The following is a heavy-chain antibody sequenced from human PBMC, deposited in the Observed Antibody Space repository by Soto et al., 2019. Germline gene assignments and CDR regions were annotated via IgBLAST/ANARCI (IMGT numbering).Heavy chain of an antibody. V-gene: IGHV1-46*03. CDR3: ACRFVYCSGGSCYPRGYYYMDV. Sequence: ASVKVSCKASGYTFTSYYMHWVRQAPGQGLERKGIINPSGGSTSYAQKLQGRVTMTRDTSTSTVYMELSSLRSEDTAVYYCACRFVYCSGGSCYPRGYYYMDVWGKGTTVTVSS. CDR1: GYTFTSYY. D-gene: IGHD2-15*01. J-gene: IGHJ6*03. CDR2: INPSGGST.